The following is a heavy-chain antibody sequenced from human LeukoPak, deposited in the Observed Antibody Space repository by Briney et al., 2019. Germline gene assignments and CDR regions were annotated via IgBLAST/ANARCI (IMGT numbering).Heavy chain of an antibody. V-gene: IGHV3-7*04. CDR1: GFTFSSYA. CDR2: IKQDGSEK. D-gene: IGHD3-22*01. CDR3: ARGGGTYYYDSSGYYYY. J-gene: IGHJ4*02. Sequence: GGSLRLSCAASGFTFSSYAMSWVRQAPGKGLEWVANIKQDGSEKYYVDSVKGRFTISRDNAKNSLYLQMNSLRAEDTAVYYCARGGGTYYYDSSGYYYYWGQGTLVTVSS.